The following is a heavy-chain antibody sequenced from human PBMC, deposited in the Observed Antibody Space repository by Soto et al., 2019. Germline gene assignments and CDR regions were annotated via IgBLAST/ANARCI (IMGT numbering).Heavy chain of an antibody. CDR2: ISWNSGSI. CDR1: GFTFDNNK. D-gene: IGHD3-10*01. V-gene: IGHV3-9*01. Sequence: VRGSCADPGFTFDNNKMHWVRQAPGKGLEWVSGISWNSGSIGYADSVKGRFTISRDNAKNSLYLQMNSLRAEDTALYYCAKDAMVRDYYYYGMDVWGQGSTVTVSS. CDR3: AKDAMVRDYYYYGMDV. J-gene: IGHJ6*02.